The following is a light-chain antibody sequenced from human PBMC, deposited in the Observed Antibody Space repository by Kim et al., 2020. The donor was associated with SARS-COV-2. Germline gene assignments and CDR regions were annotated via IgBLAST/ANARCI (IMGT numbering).Light chain of an antibody. CDR1: QSVHNN. Sequence: SPGERVTLSCRASQSVHNNVAWYQHKPGQTPRLLIHGVSSRATDIPDRFSGSGSGTEFTLTISSLQSEDSAVYYCQQYNKWPPLTFGGGTKVDIK. CDR2: GVS. J-gene: IGKJ4*01. CDR3: QQYNKWPPLT. V-gene: IGKV3-15*01.